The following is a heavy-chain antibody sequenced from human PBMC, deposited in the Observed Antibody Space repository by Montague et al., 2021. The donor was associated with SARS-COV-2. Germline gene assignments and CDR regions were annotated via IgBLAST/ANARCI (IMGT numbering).Heavy chain of an antibody. D-gene: IGHD4-17*01. Sequence: SETLSLTCSVSGASISSSDYYWGWIRQPPGKGLEWIGSIYYSGSTHYDPSLKSRATLSVDTSKNQFSLRLRSVTAADTAVYYCARFPHGLRSSAFDIWGQGTMVTVSS. CDR1: GASISSSDYY. CDR2: IYYSGST. J-gene: IGHJ3*02. V-gene: IGHV4-39*01. CDR3: ARFPHGLRSSAFDI.